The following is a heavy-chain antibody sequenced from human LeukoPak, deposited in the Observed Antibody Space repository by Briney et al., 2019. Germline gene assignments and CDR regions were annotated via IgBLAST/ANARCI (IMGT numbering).Heavy chain of an antibody. CDR2: IRYDGSNK. V-gene: IGHV3-30*02. CDR1: GFTFSSYA. Sequence: GGSLRLSCAASGFTFSSYAMSWVRQAPGKGLEWVAFIRYDGSNKYYADSVKGRFTISRDNSKNTLYLQMNSLRAEDTAVYYCAKVQRQLAYYFDYWGQGTLVTVSS. D-gene: IGHD6-13*01. CDR3: AKVQRQLAYYFDY. J-gene: IGHJ4*02.